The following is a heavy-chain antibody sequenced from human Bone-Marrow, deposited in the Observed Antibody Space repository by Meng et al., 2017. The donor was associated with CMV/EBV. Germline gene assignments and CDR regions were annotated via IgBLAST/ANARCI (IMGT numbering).Heavy chain of an antibody. Sequence: SETLSLTCTVSGGSIRSSTYYWGWIRQPPGKGLECIGRIFYSGSTYYNPSLKSRVTISVDTSKNQFSLKLSSVTAADTAVYYCARDYYYDSSGYYYWGQGTLVTVPQ. D-gene: IGHD3-22*01. J-gene: IGHJ4*02. CDR1: GGSIRSSTYY. CDR3: ARDYYYDSSGYYY. V-gene: IGHV4-39*07. CDR2: IFYSGST.